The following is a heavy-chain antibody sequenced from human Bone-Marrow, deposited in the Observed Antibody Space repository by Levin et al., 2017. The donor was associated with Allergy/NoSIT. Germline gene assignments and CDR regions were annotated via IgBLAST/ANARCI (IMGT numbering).Heavy chain of an antibody. V-gene: IGHV3-21*01. CDR3: ARAAGAAGRGGMDV. CDR2: ISTRSTYI. D-gene: IGHD6-13*01. J-gene: IGHJ6*02. Sequence: TGGSLRLSCATSGFPFSTYGMAWVHQAPGEGLEWVASISTRSTYIHYADSVKGRFTISRDNANNSLSLQMNRLRREDTAVYYCARAAGAAGRGGMDVWGQGTTVTVSS. CDR1: GFPFSTYG.